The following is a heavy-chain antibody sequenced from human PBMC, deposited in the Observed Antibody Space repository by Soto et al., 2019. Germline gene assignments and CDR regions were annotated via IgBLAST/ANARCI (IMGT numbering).Heavy chain of an antibody. D-gene: IGHD2-2*01. CDR1: GFTFSGYA. V-gene: IGHV3-21*01. J-gene: IGHJ5*02. Sequence: PGGSLRLSCAASGFTFSGYAMSWVRQAPGKGLEWVSSISSSSSYIYYADSVKGRFTISGDNAKNSLYLQMNSLRAEDTAVYYCARDYCTSTTCRTNWLDPWGQGTLVTVSS. CDR3: ARDYCTSTTCRTNWLDP. CDR2: ISSSSSYI.